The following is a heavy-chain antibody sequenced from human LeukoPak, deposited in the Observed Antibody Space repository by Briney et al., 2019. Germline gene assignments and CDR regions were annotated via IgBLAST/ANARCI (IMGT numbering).Heavy chain of an antibody. CDR3: ITIVAAGYMDI. V-gene: IGHV3-15*01. CDR1: GFTFSNAW. Sequence: PGGSLRLSCAASGFTFSNAWMSWVRQAPWKGLEWVGRIKSKTDGGTTDYAAPVKGRFTISRDDSKNTLNLQMNSLKTEDTAVYYCITIVAAGYMDIWGKGTTVTVSS. D-gene: IGHD6-13*01. J-gene: IGHJ6*03. CDR2: IKSKTDGGTT.